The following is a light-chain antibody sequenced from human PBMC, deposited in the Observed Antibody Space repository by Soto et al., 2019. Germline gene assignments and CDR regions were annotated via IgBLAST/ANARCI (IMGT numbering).Light chain of an antibody. V-gene: IGKV3-11*01. J-gene: IGKJ4*01. CDR3: PQRSNWPPVLT. Sequence: EIVLTQSPGTLSLSPGERATLSCRASQSVPRSYLAWYQQKPGQAPRLLIYDASNRATGIPARFSGSGSGTDFTLTISSLEPEDFAVYYCPQRSNWPPVLTFGGGTKVEIK. CDR1: QSVPRSY. CDR2: DAS.